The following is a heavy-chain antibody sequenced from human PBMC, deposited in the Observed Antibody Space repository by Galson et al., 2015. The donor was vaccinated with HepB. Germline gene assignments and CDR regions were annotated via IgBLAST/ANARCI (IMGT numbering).Heavy chain of an antibody. D-gene: IGHD1-1*01. Sequence: QSGAEVKKPGESLKISCKGSAYNFANYWIGWVRQMPGKGLEWMGLIFPDDSDTRSSPSFRGQVTISADKSINTAYLQWSRLKASDTAIYYCASSLATTLYFDYWGRGTLVTVSS. CDR2: IFPDDSDT. CDR3: ASSLATTLYFDY. V-gene: IGHV5-51*01. CDR1: AYNFANYW. J-gene: IGHJ4*02.